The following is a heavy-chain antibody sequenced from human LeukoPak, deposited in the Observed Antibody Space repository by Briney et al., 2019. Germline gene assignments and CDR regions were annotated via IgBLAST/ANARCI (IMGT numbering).Heavy chain of an antibody. J-gene: IGHJ4*02. CDR2: ISGSGGST. D-gene: IGHD4-17*01. Sequence: GGSLRLSCAASGFTFSSYAMSWVRQAPGKGLEWVSAISGSGGSTHYADSVKGRFTISRDNSKNTLYLQMNSLRAEDTAVYYCARSHGDFYYFDYWGQGTLVTVSS. CDR1: GFTFSSYA. V-gene: IGHV3-23*01. CDR3: ARSHGDFYYFDY.